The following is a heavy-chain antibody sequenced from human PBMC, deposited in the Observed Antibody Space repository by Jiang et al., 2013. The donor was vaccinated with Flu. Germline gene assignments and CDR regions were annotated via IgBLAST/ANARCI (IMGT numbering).Heavy chain of an antibody. D-gene: IGHD2/OR15-2a*01. J-gene: IGHJ4*02. CDR3: ASRRFSDYFFDY. V-gene: IGHV1-69*01. Sequence: FGTANYAQKFQGRVTITADESTSTAYMELSSLRSEDTAVYYCASRRFSDYFFDYWGQGTLVTVSS. CDR2: FGTA.